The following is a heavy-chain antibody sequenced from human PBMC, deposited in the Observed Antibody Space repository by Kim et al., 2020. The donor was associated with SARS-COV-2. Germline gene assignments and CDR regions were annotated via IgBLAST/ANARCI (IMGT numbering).Heavy chain of an antibody. J-gene: IGHJ4*02. Sequence: GGSLRLSCAASGFTVSSNYMSWVRQAPGKGLEWVSVIYSGGSTYYADSVKGRFTISRDNSKNTLYLQMNSLRAEDTAVYYCARGGIVGATVPRYWGQGTLVTVSS. CDR2: IYSGGST. CDR3: ARGGIVGATVPRY. CDR1: GFTVSSNY. V-gene: IGHV3-53*01. D-gene: IGHD1-26*01.